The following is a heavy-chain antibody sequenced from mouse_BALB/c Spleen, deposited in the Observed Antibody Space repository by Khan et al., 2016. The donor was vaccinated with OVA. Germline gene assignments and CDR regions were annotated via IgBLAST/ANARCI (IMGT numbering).Heavy chain of an antibody. CDR2: ISYSGST. V-gene: IGHV3-2*02. CDR1: GYSITSDYA. D-gene: IGHD1-1*01. Sequence: EVQLQESGPGLVKPSQSLSLTCTVTGYSITSDYAWNWLRQFPGTKLEWMGYISYSGSTAYNPSLTSRISITRATSKNQGFLQLNSVTPEDTVTYYGASIIHYYYGSNVERYYFDYWGQGTTLTVSS. CDR3: ASIIHYYYGSNVERYYFDY. J-gene: IGHJ2*01.